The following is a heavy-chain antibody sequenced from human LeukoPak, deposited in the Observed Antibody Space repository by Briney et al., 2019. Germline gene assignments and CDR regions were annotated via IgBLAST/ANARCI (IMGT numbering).Heavy chain of an antibody. J-gene: IGHJ4*02. CDR1: GFTFSSYW. CDR2: INSDGSDT. Sequence: GGSLRPSCAASGFTFSSYWMHWVRQAPGKGLVWVSRINSDGSDTSYADSVKGRFTISRDNAKNTLYLQMNSLGAGDTAVYHCTRGDFYVGAQDYWGQGTLVAVSS. CDR3: TRGDFYVGAQDY. V-gene: IGHV3-74*01. D-gene: IGHD1-26*01.